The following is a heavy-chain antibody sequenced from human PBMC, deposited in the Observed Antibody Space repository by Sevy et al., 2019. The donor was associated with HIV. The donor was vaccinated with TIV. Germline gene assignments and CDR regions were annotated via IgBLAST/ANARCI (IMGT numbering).Heavy chain of an antibody. V-gene: IGHV3-33*01. D-gene: IGHD6-19*01. CDR3: AREQITVAGIGYYFDH. CDR2: IWYDGSNK. Sequence: GGSLRLSCVASGFSFSSYGMHWVRQAPGKGLEWVAAIWYDGSNKEYADSVKGRFTISRNNSKDTLYLQMDSLRAEDTAVYYCAREQITVAGIGYYFDHWGQGTMVTVSS. J-gene: IGHJ4*02. CDR1: GFSFSSYG.